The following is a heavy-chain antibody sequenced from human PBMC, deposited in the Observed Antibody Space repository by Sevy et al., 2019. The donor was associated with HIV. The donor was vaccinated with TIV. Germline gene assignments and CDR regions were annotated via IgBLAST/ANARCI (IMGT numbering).Heavy chain of an antibody. CDR1: GFTFSSYA. V-gene: IGHV3-23*01. J-gene: IGHJ1*01. D-gene: IGHD6-13*01. Sequence: GGSLRLSCAASGFTFSSYAMSWVRQAPGKGLEWISAISGSGGSTYYADSVKGRFTISRDNSKNTLYLQMNSLRAEDTAACYCARWGAAAAGNYFQHWGQGTLVTVSS. CDR2: ISGSGGST. CDR3: ARWGAAAAGNYFQH.